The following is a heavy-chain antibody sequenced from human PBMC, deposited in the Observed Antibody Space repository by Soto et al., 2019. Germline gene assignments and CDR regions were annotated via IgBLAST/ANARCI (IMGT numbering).Heavy chain of an antibody. CDR1: GFTFSSYG. D-gene: IGHD2-21*02. CDR3: EKDCGGDCYADY. J-gene: IGHJ4*02. CDR2: ISYDGSNK. Sequence: ESGGGVVQPGRSLRLSCAASGFTFSSYGMHWVRQAPGKGLEWVAVISYDGSNKYYADSVKGRFTISRDNSKNTLYLQMNSLRAEDTAVYYCEKDCGGDCYADYWGQGTLVTVSS. V-gene: IGHV3-30*18.